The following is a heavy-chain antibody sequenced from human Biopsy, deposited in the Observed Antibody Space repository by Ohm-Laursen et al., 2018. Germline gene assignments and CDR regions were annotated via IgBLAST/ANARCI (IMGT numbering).Heavy chain of an antibody. CDR1: GGSIISYY. CDR2: VYNGGIT. CDR3: ARTPRDSFWSGSYKRGLWFDP. D-gene: IGHD3-3*01. J-gene: IGHJ5*02. V-gene: IGHV4-59*01. Sequence: SETLSLTWSVPGGSIISYYWTWIRQPPGKGLEWIGHVYNGGITNYNPSLKSRVTMSKDTSKNQFSLQVNSVTAADTAVYYCARTPRDSFWSGSYKRGLWFDPWGQGTLVIVSS.